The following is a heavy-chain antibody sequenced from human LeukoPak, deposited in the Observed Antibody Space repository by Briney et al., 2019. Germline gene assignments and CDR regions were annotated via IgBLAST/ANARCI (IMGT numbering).Heavy chain of an antibody. CDR2: INDVGSHI. J-gene: IGHJ4*01. CDR3: ARDATYYLRYGYFDC. CDR1: GFTFSNSA. D-gene: IGHD5/OR15-5a*01. Sequence: PGGSLRLSCAASGFTFSNSAMNWVRQAPGKGLEWVSSINDVGSHIYYADSVRGRFTNSRDNAKTSVYLQMNNLRPEDTAVYYCARDATYYLRYGYFDCWGHGTLVTVSS. V-gene: IGHV3-21*01.